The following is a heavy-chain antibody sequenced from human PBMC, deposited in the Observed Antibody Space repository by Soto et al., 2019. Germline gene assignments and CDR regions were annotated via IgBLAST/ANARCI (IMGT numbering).Heavy chain of an antibody. CDR3: AREGTIRGDDY. V-gene: IGHV1-8*01. J-gene: IGHJ4*02. D-gene: IGHD2-2*02. CDR2: MNPNSDNT. CDR1: GYTFSNYD. Sequence: ASVKVSCKDSGYTFSNYDIHWVRQASGQGLEWMGWMNPNSDNTGYAQKFQGRVTMTRNASISTAYMELSSLRSEDTAVYYCAREGTIRGDDYWGQGTLVTVSS.